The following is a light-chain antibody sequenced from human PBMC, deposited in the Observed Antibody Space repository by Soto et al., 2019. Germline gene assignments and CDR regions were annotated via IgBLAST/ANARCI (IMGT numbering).Light chain of an antibody. CDR3: QQSDISPLT. CDR2: TAS. CDR1: QSISNY. Sequence: DIQMTQSPSSLSASVGDRVTITCRARQSISNYLNWYQQKPGKAPKLLIYTASSLQSGVPSRFSGSGSGTEFTLNISSLQPEDFATYYCQQSDISPLTFGGGTKVEIK. J-gene: IGKJ4*01. V-gene: IGKV1-39*01.